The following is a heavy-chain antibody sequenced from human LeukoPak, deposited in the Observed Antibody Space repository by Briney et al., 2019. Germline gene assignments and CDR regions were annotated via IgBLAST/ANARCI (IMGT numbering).Heavy chain of an antibody. D-gene: IGHD6-13*01. V-gene: IGHV3-21*01. J-gene: IGHJ6*02. CDR1: GFTFSSYS. CDR3: ASGVSQQLVSVSGYYYGMDV. Sequence: GGSLRLSCAASGFTFSSYSMNWVRQAPGKGLEWVSSISSSSSYIYYADSVKGRFTISRDNAENSLYLQMNSLRAEDTAVYYCASGVSQQLVSVSGYYYGMDVWGQGTTVTVSS. CDR2: ISSSSSYI.